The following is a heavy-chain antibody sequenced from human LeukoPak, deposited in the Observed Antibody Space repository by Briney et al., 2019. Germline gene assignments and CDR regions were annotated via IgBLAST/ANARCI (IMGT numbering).Heavy chain of an antibody. J-gene: IGHJ6*02. CDR1: GYTFTGYY. V-gene: IGHV1-2*06. D-gene: IGHD3-3*01. CDR3: ARDPPKGRFYDFWSGPYYGMDV. CDR2: INRNSGGT. Sequence: GASVKVSCKASGYTFTGYYMNWVRQAPGQGLEWMGRINRNSGGTNYANKFQGRVSMTRDTSISTAYMELSRLRSDDTAVYYCARDPPKGRFYDFWSGPYYGMDVWGQETTVTVSS.